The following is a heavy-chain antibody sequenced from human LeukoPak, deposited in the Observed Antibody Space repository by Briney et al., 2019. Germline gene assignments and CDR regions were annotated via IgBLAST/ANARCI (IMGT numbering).Heavy chain of an antibody. CDR1: LFTFDDYA. CDR3: AKGRSWYYFDY. V-gene: IGHV3-9*01. CDR2: ISWNSGGI. D-gene: IGHD6-13*01. Sequence: GGSLRLSCADSLFTFDDYAMHWVRHAPGKGLGWVSGISWNSGGIGYADSVKGRFTISRDNAKNSLYLQMNNLRAEDTALYYCAKGRSWYYFDYWGQGTLVTVSS. J-gene: IGHJ4*02.